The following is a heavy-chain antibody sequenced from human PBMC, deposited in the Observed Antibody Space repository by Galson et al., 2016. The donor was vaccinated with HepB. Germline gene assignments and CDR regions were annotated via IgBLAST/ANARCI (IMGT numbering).Heavy chain of an antibody. V-gene: IGHV1-3*01. Sequence: SVKVSCKASGYTFTTYGLNWVRQAPGQRFEWMGWINGGNGNTEYSQTFQGRVPISRDTSARTAYMVLSSLKAEDTAVYYCARGCSSSTCRPWGYNYFDPWGQGTLVTVSS. J-gene: IGHJ5*02. CDR1: GYTFTTYG. CDR2: INGGNGNT. D-gene: IGHD2-2*01. CDR3: ARGCSSSTCRPWGYNYFDP.